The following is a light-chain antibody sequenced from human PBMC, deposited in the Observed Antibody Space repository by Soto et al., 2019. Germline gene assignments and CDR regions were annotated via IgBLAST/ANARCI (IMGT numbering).Light chain of an antibody. V-gene: IGKV4-1*01. CDR3: QQYYTTPLT. Sequence: DIVMTQSPDSLAVSLGERATINCKSSQSVLYSSNNKNYLAWYQQKQGQPPKLLIYWASTRKSGVPDRFSGSGSGTDFTLTISSLQAEDVAVYYCQQYYTTPLTFGGGTKVEIK. J-gene: IGKJ4*01. CDR1: QSVLYSSNNKNY. CDR2: WAS.